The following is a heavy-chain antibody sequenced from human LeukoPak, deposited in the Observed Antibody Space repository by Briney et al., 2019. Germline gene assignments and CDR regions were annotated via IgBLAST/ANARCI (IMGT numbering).Heavy chain of an antibody. CDR2: ISSRGSNI. CDR1: GFTFSSYG. J-gene: IGHJ4*02. CDR3: ARISGDGNVDN. Sequence: GGSLRLSCAASGFTFSSYGMNWVRQAPGKGLERVSHISSRGSNIYYADSVKGRFTISRDNAENSLYLQMNSLRAEDTAAYYCARISGDGNVDNWGQGTLVTVSS. D-gene: IGHD4-23*01. V-gene: IGHV3-48*04.